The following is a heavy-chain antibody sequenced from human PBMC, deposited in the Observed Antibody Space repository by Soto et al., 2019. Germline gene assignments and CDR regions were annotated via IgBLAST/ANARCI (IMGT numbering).Heavy chain of an antibody. CDR3: ARLVGSIVVSTLSYFDY. V-gene: IGHV4-59*08. CDR2: IYYSGST. J-gene: IGHJ4*02. Sequence: SDTLSLTCAVYGVSFSGYYWSWILQPPGKGLEWIGYIYYSGSTNYNPSLKSRVTISVDTSKNQFSLKLSSVTAADTAVYYCARLVGSIVVSTLSYFDYWGQGTLVTVSS. CDR1: GVSFSGYY. D-gene: IGHD1-26*01.